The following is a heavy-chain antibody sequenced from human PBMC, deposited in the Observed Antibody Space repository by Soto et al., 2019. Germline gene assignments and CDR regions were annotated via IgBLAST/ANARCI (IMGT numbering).Heavy chain of an antibody. CDR3: TRGLASGDY. CDR2: INPNGGST. Sequence: QVQLVQPGAEVKKHGASVKFSCKASGYIFTNFYIHWVRQAPGQGIEWIGIINPNGGSTNYAQNFQGRVPMTRDTSTSTVYMDLSSLRSEDTAVYYCTRGLASGDYWGQGTLITVSS. CDR1: GYIFTNFY. V-gene: IGHV1-46*03. J-gene: IGHJ4*02.